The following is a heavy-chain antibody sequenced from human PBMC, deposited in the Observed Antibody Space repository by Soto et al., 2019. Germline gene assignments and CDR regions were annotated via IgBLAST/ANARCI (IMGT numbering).Heavy chain of an antibody. Sequence: ASVKVSCKASGYTFTSYGISWVRQAPGQGLEWMGWISAYNGNTNYAQKLQGRVTMTTDTSTSTAYMELRSLRSDDTAVYYCASVFCSSNSCYDYYYGMDVWGKGTTVTVSS. CDR1: GYTFTSYG. CDR2: ISAYNGNT. J-gene: IGHJ6*04. D-gene: IGHD2-2*01. CDR3: ASVFCSSNSCYDYYYGMDV. V-gene: IGHV1-18*01.